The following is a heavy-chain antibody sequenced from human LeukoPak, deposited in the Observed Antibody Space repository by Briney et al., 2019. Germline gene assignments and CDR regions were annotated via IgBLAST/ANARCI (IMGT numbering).Heavy chain of an antibody. V-gene: IGHV3-23*01. D-gene: IGHD1-26*01. J-gene: IGHJ6*03. CDR3: AKGSGWEVSYYYYYMDV. CDR1: GFTVRNYA. CDR2: NSGSGGST. Sequence: GGSLRLSCAASGFTVRNYAMRWVRQAPGKGLEWVSANSGSGGSTYYADSVKGRFTISRDNSKNTLYLQMNSLRAEDTSVYYCAKGSGWEVSYYYYYMDVWGKGTTVAISS.